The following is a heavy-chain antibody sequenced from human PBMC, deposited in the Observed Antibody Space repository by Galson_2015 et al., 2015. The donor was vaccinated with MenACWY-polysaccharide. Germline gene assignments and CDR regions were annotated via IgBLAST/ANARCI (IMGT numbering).Heavy chain of an antibody. CDR1: GFTFSSYW. CDR2: TNDDGGAT. J-gene: IGHJ5*02. D-gene: IGHD2-15*01. V-gene: IGHV3-74*01. CDR3: ARAGAKYCTGGNCYFNWFDP. Sequence: SLRLSCAASGFTFSSYWMHWVRQAPGKGLVWVSRTNDDGGATDYADSVKGRFTISRDNAKNTLYLQMNSLRAEDTAVYYCARAGAKYCTGGNCYFNWFDPWGQGTLVTVSS.